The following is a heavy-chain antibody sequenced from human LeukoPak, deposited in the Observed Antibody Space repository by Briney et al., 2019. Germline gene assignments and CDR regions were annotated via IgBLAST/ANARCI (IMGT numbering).Heavy chain of an antibody. V-gene: IGHV4-30-4*08. Sequence: SQTLSLTCTVSGGSISSGDYYWSWLRQPPGMGLDWFGYISYSGSTYYNPSLKSRVTISVDTSKNQFSLKLSSVTAADTAVYYCARDSVRRRRGYYYYGMDVWGKGTTVTVSS. D-gene: IGHD1-1*01. CDR2: ISYSGST. CDR1: GGSISSGDYY. CDR3: ARDSVRRRRGYYYYGMDV. J-gene: IGHJ6*04.